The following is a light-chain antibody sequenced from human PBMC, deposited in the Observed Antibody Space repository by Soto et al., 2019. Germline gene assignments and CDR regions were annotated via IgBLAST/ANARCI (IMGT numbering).Light chain of an antibody. J-gene: IGKJ1*01. CDR1: QGISRF. CDR3: QQLNSYPLT. Sequence: DIQLTQSPSFLSASVGDRVTITCRASQGISRFLAWYQQQPGKAPKLLIYSASTLQSGVPSRFSGSGSGTEFTLTISSLQPEDFATYYCQQLNSYPLTFGQGTKVEI. V-gene: IGKV1-9*01. CDR2: SAS.